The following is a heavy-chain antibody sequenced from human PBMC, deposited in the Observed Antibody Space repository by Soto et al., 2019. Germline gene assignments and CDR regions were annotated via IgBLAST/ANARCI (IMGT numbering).Heavy chain of an antibody. CDR3: ARDQYCSSTSCYDG. CDR2: IYSGGST. CDR1: GFTVSSNY. D-gene: IGHD2-2*01. V-gene: IGHV3-66*01. Sequence: GGSLRLSCAASGFTVSSNYMSWVRQAPGKGLEWVSVIYSGGSTYYADSVKGRFTISRDNSKNTLYLQMNSLRAEDTAVYYCARDQYCSSTSCYDGWGQGTLVTVSS. J-gene: IGHJ4*02.